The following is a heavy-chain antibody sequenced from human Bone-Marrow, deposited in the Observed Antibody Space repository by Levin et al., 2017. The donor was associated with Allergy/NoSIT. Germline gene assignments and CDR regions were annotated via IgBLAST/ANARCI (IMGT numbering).Heavy chain of an antibody. J-gene: IGHJ5*02. V-gene: IGHV4-30-4*01. CDR3: ARYSIYNLFDP. CDR1: GGSTTNDEYY. Sequence: PSETLSLTCSVAGGSTTNDEYYWGWIRQTPGEGLEWIGHINSRGRTYYNPSLRSRVTMSVDTSKNRFSLQLTSVTVADTAVYFCARYSIYNLFDPWGQGALVIVSS. D-gene: IGHD4-11*01. CDR2: INSRGRT.